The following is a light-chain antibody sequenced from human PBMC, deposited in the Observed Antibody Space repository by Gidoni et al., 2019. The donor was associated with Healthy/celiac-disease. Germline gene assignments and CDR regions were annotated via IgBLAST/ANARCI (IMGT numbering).Light chain of an antibody. CDR2: DAS. V-gene: IGKV3-11*01. CDR1: QSVSSY. J-gene: IGKJ2*02. Sequence: ESVLTQSPATLSLSPGERATLSCRASQSVSSYLAWYQQTPGQAPRLPIYDASNRATGIPARFSGSGSGTDFTLTISSLEPEDFAVYYCQQRSNWPRSTFGQGTKLGIK. CDR3: QQRSNWPRST.